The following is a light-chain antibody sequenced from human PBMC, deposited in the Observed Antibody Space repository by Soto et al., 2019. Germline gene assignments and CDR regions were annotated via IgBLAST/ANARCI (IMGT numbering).Light chain of an antibody. J-gene: IGKJ4*01. V-gene: IGKV3-11*01. CDR1: QSVRSH. Sequence: EIVLTQSPATLSLSPGERATLSCRASQSVRSHLGWYQQKPGQAPRLLIYGASYRATGIPARFSGSGSGTDFTLTISSLEPEDFAVYYCQHRANWPITFGGGTKVEIK. CDR3: QHRANWPIT. CDR2: GAS.